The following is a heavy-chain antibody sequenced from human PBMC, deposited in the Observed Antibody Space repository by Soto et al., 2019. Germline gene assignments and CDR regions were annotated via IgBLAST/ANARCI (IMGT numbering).Heavy chain of an antibody. V-gene: IGHV5-51*01. CDR1: GYSFTSYW. J-gene: IGHJ6*02. Sequence: GESLKISCKGSGYSFTSYWIGWVRQMPGKGLEWMGIIYPGDSDTRYSPSFQGQVTISADKSISTAYLQWSSLKASDTAMYYCARHRYLDFWSGWYYYYGMDVWGQGNTVTVSS. D-gene: IGHD3-3*01. CDR2: IYPGDSDT. CDR3: ARHRYLDFWSGWYYYYGMDV.